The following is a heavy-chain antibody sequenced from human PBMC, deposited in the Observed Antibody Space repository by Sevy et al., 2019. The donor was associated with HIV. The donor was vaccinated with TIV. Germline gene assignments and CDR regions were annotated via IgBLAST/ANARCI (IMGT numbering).Heavy chain of an antibody. CDR2: VSHDGSAT. D-gene: IGHD3-10*01. Sequence: GGSLRLSCTASGFTFSSHWMHWVRQAPGKGLVWVSRVSHDGSATDYADSVKGRFTTFRDNAKNTLFLQMRSLRAEDTARYYCARESCYYESGNCGRWLDPWGQGTLVTVSS. J-gene: IGHJ5*02. CDR1: GFTFSSHW. CDR3: ARESCYYESGNCGRWLDP. V-gene: IGHV3-74*01.